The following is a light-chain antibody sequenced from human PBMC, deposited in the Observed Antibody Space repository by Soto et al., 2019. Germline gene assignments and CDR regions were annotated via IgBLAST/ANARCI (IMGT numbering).Light chain of an antibody. J-gene: IGLJ3*02. CDR1: SSNIGNNY. CDR3: GTWDDSLSAMV. Sequence: QTVVTQPPSVSAASGQKVTISCSGSSSNIGNNYISWYRQLPGTAPKVLIYDNSKRPSGIPDRFSGSKSGTSATLGITGLQTGDEADYYCGTWDDSLSAMVFGGGTKLTVL. CDR2: DNS. V-gene: IGLV1-51*01.